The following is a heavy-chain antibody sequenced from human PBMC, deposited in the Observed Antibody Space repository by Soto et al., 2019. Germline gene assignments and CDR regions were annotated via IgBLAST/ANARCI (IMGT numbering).Heavy chain of an antibody. CDR1: GFSLSTSGVG. CDR2: IYWNDDK. CDR3: AHYPSAARTKLSNYFDY. J-gene: IGHJ4*02. D-gene: IGHD6-6*01. Sequence: SGPTLVNPTQTLTLTCTFSGFSLSTSGVGVGWIRQPPGKALEWLALIYWNDDKRYSPSLKSRLTITKDTSKNQVVLTMTNMDPVDTATYYCAHYPSAARTKLSNYFDYWGQGTLVTVS. V-gene: IGHV2-5*01.